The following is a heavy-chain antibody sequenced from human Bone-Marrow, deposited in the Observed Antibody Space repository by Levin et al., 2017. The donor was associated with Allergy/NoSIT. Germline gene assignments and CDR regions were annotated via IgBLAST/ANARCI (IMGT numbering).Heavy chain of an antibody. J-gene: IGHJ4*02. Sequence: SVKVSCKASGGTFSSYAISWVRQAPGQGLEWVGGIIPLFGTTNYAQKFQGRVTITADESTYTSSLEMSSLRSEDTAMYYCARGDYLLEWFLYLGDWGQGTLVTVSS. D-gene: IGHD3-3*01. CDR2: IIPLFGTT. CDR3: ARGDYLLEWFLYLGD. CDR1: GGTFSSYA. V-gene: IGHV1-69*13.